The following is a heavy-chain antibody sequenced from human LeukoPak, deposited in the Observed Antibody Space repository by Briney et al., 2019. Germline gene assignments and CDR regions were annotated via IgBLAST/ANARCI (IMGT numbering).Heavy chain of an antibody. D-gene: IGHD3-22*01. CDR2: IYPGDSDT. Sequence: GESLQISCQGSGYSFTSYWIGWVRQMPGKGLEWMGIIYPGDSDTRCSPSFQGQVTISADKSISTAYLQWSSLKASDTAMYYCAAYTYYYDSSGYPDYWGQGTLVTVSS. V-gene: IGHV5-51*01. J-gene: IGHJ4*02. CDR3: AAYTYYYDSSGYPDY. CDR1: GYSFTSYW.